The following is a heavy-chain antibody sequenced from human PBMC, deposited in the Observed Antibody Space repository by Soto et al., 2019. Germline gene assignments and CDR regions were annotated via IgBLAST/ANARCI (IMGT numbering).Heavy chain of an antibody. CDR3: ARHSGYSNADPSPGLLNWFDP. V-gene: IGHV4-39*01. Sequence: SETLSLTCTVSGGSISSSSYYWGWIRQPPGKGLEWIGSIYYSGSTYYNPSLKSRVTISVDTSKNQVSLKRSSVTAADTAVYYCARHSGYSNADPSPGLLNWFDPWGQGTLVTVSS. CDR2: IYYSGST. J-gene: IGHJ5*02. D-gene: IGHD6-13*01. CDR1: GGSISSSSYY.